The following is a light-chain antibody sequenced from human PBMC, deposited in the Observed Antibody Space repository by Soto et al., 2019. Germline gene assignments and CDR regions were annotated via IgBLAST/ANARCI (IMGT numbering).Light chain of an antibody. V-gene: IGKV1-5*01. CDR2: DAS. J-gene: IGKJ3*01. CDR3: QRYNNWPS. Sequence: DIQMTQSPSTLSASVGDRVTITCRASQSISDWLAWFQLKPGKAPKLLIYDASSLESGVPSRFSGSGSGTDFTLTISSLQSEDFAVYYCQRYNNWPSFGPGTKVDIK. CDR1: QSISDW.